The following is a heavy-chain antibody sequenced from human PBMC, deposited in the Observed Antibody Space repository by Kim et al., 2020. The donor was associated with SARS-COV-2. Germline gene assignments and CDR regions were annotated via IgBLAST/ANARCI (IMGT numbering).Heavy chain of an antibody. J-gene: IGHJ6*02. D-gene: IGHD3-22*01. CDR3: ARDHNYYDSSNYYAH. Sequence: GGSLRLSCAASGFSFRNYWMHWIRQVPEKGLVWVSRIHRDGSRPEYADSVRGRFTVSRDKAKNTVYLQMNSLRVEDTAVYYCARDHNYYDSSNYYAHWGQGTTVTVS. CDR1: GFSFRNYW. CDR2: IHRDGSRP. V-gene: IGHV3-74*03.